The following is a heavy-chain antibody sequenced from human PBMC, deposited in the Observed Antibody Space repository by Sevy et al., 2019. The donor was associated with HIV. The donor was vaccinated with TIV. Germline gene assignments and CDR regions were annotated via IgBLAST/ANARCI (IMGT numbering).Heavy chain of an antibody. CDR2: TYYRSKWYN. J-gene: IGHJ4*02. CDR3: ARASPPYNYDFDY. CDR1: GDSVSSTSVA. Sequence: SQTLSLTCAISGDSVSSTSVALYWIRQSPSRGLEWLGRTYYRSKWYNDYAVSVKGRITVNPDTSKNQFSLHLNSVTPEDTAVYYCARASPPYNYDFDYWGQGILVTVSS. V-gene: IGHV6-1*01. D-gene: IGHD3-10*01.